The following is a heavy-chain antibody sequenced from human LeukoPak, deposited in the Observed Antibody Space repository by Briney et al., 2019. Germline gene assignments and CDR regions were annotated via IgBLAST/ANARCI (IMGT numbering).Heavy chain of an antibody. J-gene: IGHJ4*02. CDR3: ARDRHDAALGY. V-gene: IGHV3-53*01. CDR1: GFTFSSYE. CDR2: IYSGGST. D-gene: IGHD6-13*01. Sequence: GGSLRLSCAASGFTFSSYEMNWVRQAPGKGLEWVSVIYSGGSTYYADSVKGRFTISRDNSKNTLYLQMNSLRVEDTAVYYCARDRHDAALGYWGQGTLVTVSS.